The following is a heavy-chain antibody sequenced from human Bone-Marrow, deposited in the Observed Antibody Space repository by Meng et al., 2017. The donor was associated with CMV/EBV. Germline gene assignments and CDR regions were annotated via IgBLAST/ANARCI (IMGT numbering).Heavy chain of an antibody. CDR3: VRSSGWSLFDY. Sequence: VQLVQSGAGMKKPGASVKGSCTPPGFTFSDYYIHWVRQAPGQGLEWMGWVNSNNDATNYARKFQGRVSMTRDTSISTAHMELSRLMSDDTAVYYCVRSSGWSLFDYWGQGTLVTV. V-gene: IGHV1-2*02. CDR2: VNSNNDAT. J-gene: IGHJ4*02. D-gene: IGHD6-19*01. CDR1: GFTFSDYY.